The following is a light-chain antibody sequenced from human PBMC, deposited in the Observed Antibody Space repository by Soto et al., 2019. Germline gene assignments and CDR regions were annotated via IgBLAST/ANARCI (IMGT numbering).Light chain of an antibody. V-gene: IGLV1-36*01. CDR2: YDD. J-gene: IGLJ1*01. CDR3: AAWYDSLNGDV. Sequence: QLVLTQPPSVSVAPRQRVTISCSGSSSNIGNNAVNWYQQLPGKAPKLLIYYDDLLPSGVSDRFSGCKSGTSASLAISGLQSEDDADYYCAAWYDSLNGDVFGTGTKLTVL. CDR1: SSNIGNNA.